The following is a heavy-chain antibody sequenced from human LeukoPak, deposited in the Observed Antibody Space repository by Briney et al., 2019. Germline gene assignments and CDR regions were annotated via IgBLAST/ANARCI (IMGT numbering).Heavy chain of an antibody. CDR3: ARDRRQSYYDSSGYYGWYFDL. CDR2: ISAYNGNT. CDR1: GYTFTSYG. J-gene: IGHJ2*01. Sequence: ASVKVSCKASGYTFTSYGISWVRQAPGQGLEWVGWISAYNGNTNYAQKLQGRVTMTTDTSTSTAYMELRSLRSDDTAVYYCARDRRQSYYDSSGYYGWYFDLWGRGTLVTVSS. V-gene: IGHV1-18*01. D-gene: IGHD3-22*01.